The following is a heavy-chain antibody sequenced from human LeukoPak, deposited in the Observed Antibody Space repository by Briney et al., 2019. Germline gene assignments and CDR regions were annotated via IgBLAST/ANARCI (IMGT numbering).Heavy chain of an antibody. D-gene: IGHD6-6*01. CDR2: IKSKTDGGTT. CDR1: GFTFSNAW. Sequence: GGSLTLSCAASGFTFSNAWMSWVRQAPGQGLEWVGRIKSKTDGGTTDYAAPVKGRFTISRDDSKNTMYLQMNSLKTEDAAVYYCTTGPIAARDYYYYMDVWGKGATVTVSS. CDR3: TTGPIAARDYYYYMDV. J-gene: IGHJ6*03. V-gene: IGHV3-15*01.